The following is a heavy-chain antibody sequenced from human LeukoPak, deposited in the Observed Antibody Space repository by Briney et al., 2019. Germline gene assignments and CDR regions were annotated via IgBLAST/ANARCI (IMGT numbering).Heavy chain of an antibody. J-gene: IGHJ4*02. V-gene: IGHV4-39*01. CDR2: IHYSGST. CDR3: ARQKPVVTFDY. Sequence: KPPETLSPSRTVSGGATSSNTYYWGWIRQPPGRGLEWIGNIHYSGSTYYNPSLKSRVTISIDTSKDQFSLKLRSVTAADTAVYYCARQKPVVTFDYWGQGTLVTVSS. CDR1: GGATSSNTYY. D-gene: IGHD2-2*01.